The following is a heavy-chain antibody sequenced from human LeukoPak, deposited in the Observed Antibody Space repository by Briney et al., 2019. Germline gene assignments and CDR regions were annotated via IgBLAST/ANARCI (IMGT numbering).Heavy chain of an antibody. Sequence: SETLSLTCTVSGDSFSTYHWSWIRRPPGKGLEWVGYIYYSGSTNYNPSLKCRVTISVDTSKNQFSLKLSSVTAADTAVYYCARDGDSSGYYRPFDYWGQGTLVTVSS. J-gene: IGHJ4*02. V-gene: IGHV4-59*01. CDR3: ARDGDSSGYYRPFDY. D-gene: IGHD3-22*01. CDR1: GDSFSTYH. CDR2: IYYSGST.